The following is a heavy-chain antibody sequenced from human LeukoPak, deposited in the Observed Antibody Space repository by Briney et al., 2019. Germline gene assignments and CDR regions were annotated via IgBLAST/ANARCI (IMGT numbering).Heavy chain of an antibody. J-gene: IGHJ4*02. CDR3: AKRRDAASTGSGAFGY. Sequence: GGSLRLSCAASGFTFSNYAMHWVRQAPGKGLEWVAFIRYDGSYNLYVESVKGRFTISRDDSKNTLYLQMNSLRAEDTAVYYCAKRRDAASTGSGAFGYWSQGTLVTVSS. CDR2: IRYDGSYN. V-gene: IGHV3-30*02. D-gene: IGHD3-10*01. CDR1: GFTFSNYA.